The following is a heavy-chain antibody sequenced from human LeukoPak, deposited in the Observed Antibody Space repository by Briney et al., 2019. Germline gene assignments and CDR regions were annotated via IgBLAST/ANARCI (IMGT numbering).Heavy chain of an antibody. V-gene: IGHV1-2*02. CDR1: GYTFTGYY. CDR3: ARDRGGGGTYFDY. D-gene: IGHD3-10*01. J-gene: IGHJ4*02. CDR2: TNPNSGGT. Sequence: ASVKVSCKASGYTFTGYYMHWVRQAPGQGLEWMGWTNPNSGGTNYAQKFQGRVTMTRDTSITTAYMELSRLTSDDTAVYYCARDRGGGGTYFDYWGQGTLVTVSS.